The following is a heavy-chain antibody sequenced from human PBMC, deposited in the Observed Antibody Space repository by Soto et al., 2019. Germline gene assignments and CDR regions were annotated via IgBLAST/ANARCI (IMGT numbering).Heavy chain of an antibody. J-gene: IGHJ4*02. Sequence: EVQLVESGGGSVQPGGSLRLSCAASGFTFSTFSMNWVRQAPGRGLEWISYISGGGRPISYADSVKGRFTISRDNAKNSLYLQMDSLTYEYTAVYYCARDLGWAFDSWGQGTLVTVSS. V-gene: IGHV3-48*02. D-gene: IGHD6-19*01. CDR2: ISGGGRPI. CDR3: ARDLGWAFDS. CDR1: GFTFSTFS.